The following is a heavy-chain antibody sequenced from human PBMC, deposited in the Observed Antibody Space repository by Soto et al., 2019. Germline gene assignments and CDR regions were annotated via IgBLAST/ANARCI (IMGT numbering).Heavy chain of an antibody. CDR3: AKMVIFEWSNYGTDV. CDR2: ISGSGGST. J-gene: IGHJ6*02. Sequence: XEALGLSCAATGFTFSSYAMSWVRQAPGKGLEWVSAISGSGGSTYYADSVKGRFTISRDNSKNTLYLQMNSLRAEDTAVYYCAKMVIFEWSNYGTDVWGQGATVTVS. V-gene: IGHV3-23*01. D-gene: IGHD3-3*01. CDR1: GFTFSSYA.